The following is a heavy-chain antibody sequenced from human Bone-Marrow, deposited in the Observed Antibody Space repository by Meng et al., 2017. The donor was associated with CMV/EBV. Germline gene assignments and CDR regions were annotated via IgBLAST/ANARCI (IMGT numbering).Heavy chain of an antibody. CDR1: GYTFTGYY. CDR3: ARDPVAARRVVYDYYGMDV. D-gene: IGHD6-6*01. V-gene: IGHV1-2*02. CDR2: INPNSGGT. Sequence: SVKVSCKASGYTFTGYYMHWVRQAPGQGLEWMGWINPNSGGTNYAQKFQGRVTMTRDTSISTAYMELSRLRSDDTAVYYCARDPVAARRVVYDYYGMDVWGQGPTVTVSS. J-gene: IGHJ6*02.